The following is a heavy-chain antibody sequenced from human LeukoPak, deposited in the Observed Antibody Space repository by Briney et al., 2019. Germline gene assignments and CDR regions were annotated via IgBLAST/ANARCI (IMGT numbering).Heavy chain of an antibody. Sequence: PSGTLSLTCTVSGGSISSSSYSCGWLRQPPGKGLEWIGSIYHSGSTYYNPSLKRRATLSVETSKNQFSLKLSSGTAADTAVYYCAGSTYDNWFDPWGQGTLVTVSS. J-gene: IGHJ5*02. D-gene: IGHD2-8*01. CDR1: GGSISSSSYS. V-gene: IGHV4-39*01. CDR2: IYHSGST. CDR3: AGSTYDNWFDP.